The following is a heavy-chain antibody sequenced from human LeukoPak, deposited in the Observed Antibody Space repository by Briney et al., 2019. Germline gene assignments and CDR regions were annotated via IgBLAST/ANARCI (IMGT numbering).Heavy chain of an antibody. Sequence: GASVKVSCKASGYTFTSYDINWVRQATGQGLEWMGWMNPNSGNTGYAQKFQGRVTTTRNTSISTAYMELNNLRAEDTALYYCATYLREGGATWGIEPFDYWGQGTLVTVSS. J-gene: IGHJ4*02. V-gene: IGHV1-8*01. D-gene: IGHD1-26*01. CDR3: ATYLREGGATWGIEPFDY. CDR1: GYTFTSYD. CDR2: MNPNSGNT.